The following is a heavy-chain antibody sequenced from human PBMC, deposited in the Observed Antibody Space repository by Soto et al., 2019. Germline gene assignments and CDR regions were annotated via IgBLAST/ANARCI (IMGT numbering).Heavy chain of an antibody. V-gene: IGHV1-18*01. CDR3: ARVDPRGVAVVRDY. Sequence: ASVKVSCKASGNTFASHGFSWVRQAPGQGLEWMGWISGFNGQTNYARKFQGRVTLTTDTSTSTAYMELRSLRSDDTAVYFCARVDPRGVAVVRDYWGQGTLVTVSS. CDR2: ISGFNGQT. D-gene: IGHD3-10*01. J-gene: IGHJ4*02. CDR1: GNTFASHG.